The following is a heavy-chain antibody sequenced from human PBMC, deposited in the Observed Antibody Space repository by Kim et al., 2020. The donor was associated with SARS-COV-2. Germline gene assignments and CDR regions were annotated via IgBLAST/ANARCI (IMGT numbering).Heavy chain of an antibody. CDR2: ISGSGGST. J-gene: IGHJ1*01. Sequence: GGSLRLSCAASGFTFSSYAMSWVRQAPGKGLEWVSAISGSGGSTYYADSVKGRFTISRDNSKNTLYLQMNSLRAEDTAVYYCASRHLYYDSSGYLEYFQHWGQGTLVTVSS. CDR1: GFTFSSYA. V-gene: IGHV3-23*01. D-gene: IGHD3-22*01. CDR3: ASRHLYYDSSGYLEYFQH.